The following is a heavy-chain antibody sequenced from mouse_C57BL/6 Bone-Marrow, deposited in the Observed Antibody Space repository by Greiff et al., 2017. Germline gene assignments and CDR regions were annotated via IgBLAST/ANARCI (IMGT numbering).Heavy chain of an antibody. J-gene: IGHJ4*01. CDR1: GYTFTDYY. CDR3: ARDYCGSRCYYAMDY. V-gene: IGHV1-26*01. D-gene: IGHD1-1*01. Sequence: VQLQQSGPELVKPGASVKISCKASGYTFTDYYMNWVKQSNGKSLEWIGDINPNNGGTSYNQKFKGKATLTVDKSSSTAYMELRDLTSEDSAVYYCARDYCGSRCYYAMDYWGQGTSVTVSS. CDR2: INPNNGGT.